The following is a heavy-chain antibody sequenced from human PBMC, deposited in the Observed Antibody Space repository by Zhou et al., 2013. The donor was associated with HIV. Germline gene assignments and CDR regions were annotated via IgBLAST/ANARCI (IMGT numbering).Heavy chain of an antibody. V-gene: IGHV1-69*05. CDR3: AREKLPPPMSGYYYYGVDV. CDR2: FIPIFATS. Sequence: QVQLVQSGAEVKKPGSSMKVSCKASGDTFSNYNINWVRHVPGQGLEWMGGFIPIFATSDLAPKFRGRVTITTDESTTTAYMELSSLKSEDTAIYYCAREKLPPPMSGYYYYGVDVWGQGTTVTVSS. D-gene: IGHD3-10*02. J-gene: IGHJ6*02. CDR1: GDTFSNYN.